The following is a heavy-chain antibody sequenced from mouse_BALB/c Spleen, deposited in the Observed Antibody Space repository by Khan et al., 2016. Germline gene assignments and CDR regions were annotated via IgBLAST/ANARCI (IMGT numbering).Heavy chain of an antibody. V-gene: IGHV14-3*02. CDR3: ARGLYYYGSSYYAMDY. J-gene: IGHJ4*01. CDR2: IDPANGNS. D-gene: IGHD1-1*01. CDR1: GFNIKDTY. Sequence: VQLQQSGAESVKPGASVKLSCTATGFNIKDTYMYWVKQRPEQGLEWIGRIDPANGNSKYVPKFQGKATITADTSSNTAYQKLSSLTSEDTAVYYCARGLYYYGSSYYAMDYWGQGTSVTVSS.